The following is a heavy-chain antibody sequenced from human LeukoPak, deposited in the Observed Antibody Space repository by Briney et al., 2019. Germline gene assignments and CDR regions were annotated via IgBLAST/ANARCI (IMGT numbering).Heavy chain of an antibody. CDR1: GYSFTSYW. J-gene: IGHJ6*03. CDR3: ARLNIVVVPAATHYYMDV. D-gene: IGHD2-2*01. V-gene: IGHV5-51*01. CDR2: IYPGDSDT. Sequence: GESLKISCEGSGYSFTSYWIGWVRQMPGKGLEWMGIIYPGDSDTRYSPSFQGQVTISADKSISTAYLQWSSLKASDTAMYYCARLNIVVVPAATHYYMDVWGKGTTVTVSS.